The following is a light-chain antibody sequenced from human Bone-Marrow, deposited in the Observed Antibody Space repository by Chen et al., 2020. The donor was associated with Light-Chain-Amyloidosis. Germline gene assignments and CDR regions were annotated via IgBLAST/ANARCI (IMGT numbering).Light chain of an antibody. J-gene: IGKJ4*01. Sequence: EIVLTQSPGTLSLSPGEGANLSCRASQTISSNYLTWYQQRFGQAPRLLIYGSSSRATGIPDRFTGSGCGTDFTLTVSRLEPEDFARYYCEQYGTSPLTFGGGTKVESK. CDR2: GSS. V-gene: IGKV3-20*01. CDR3: EQYGTSPLT. CDR1: QTISSNY.